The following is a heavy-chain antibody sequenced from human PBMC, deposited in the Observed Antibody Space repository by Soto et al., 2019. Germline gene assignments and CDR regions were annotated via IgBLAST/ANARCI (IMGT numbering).Heavy chain of an antibody. Sequence: EVPLVESGGGLAQPGGSLRLSCAASGFTFSHYAMHWVRQAPGKGLEYVSAISSNGGDTYYADSVKGRFTISRDNSKNTLYLQMGSLRAEDMAVYYCARLVGITVVRGVTARHNWFDPWGQGTLVTVSS. D-gene: IGHD3-10*01. CDR2: ISSNGGDT. V-gene: IGHV3-64*07. J-gene: IGHJ5*02. CDR1: GFTFSHYA. CDR3: ARLVGITVVRGVTARHNWFDP.